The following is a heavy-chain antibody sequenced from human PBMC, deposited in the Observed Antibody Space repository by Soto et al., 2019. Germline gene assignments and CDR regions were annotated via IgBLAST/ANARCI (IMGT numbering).Heavy chain of an antibody. V-gene: IGHV1-69*06. CDR2: IVPRFGSP. D-gene: IGHD5-18*01. CDR3: ARDRIQFRLGNYSFNGMDV. J-gene: IGHJ6*02. Sequence: HVQLVQYGAEMRKPGSSLRVSCKASGGTFSDYAFSWVRQAPVQGLEWMCGIVPRFGSPNYAQKFGGRVTITADTSSSTVYMAMSSLRFDDSGVYFLARDRIQFRLGNYSFNGMDVWGQGT. CDR1: GGTFSDYA.